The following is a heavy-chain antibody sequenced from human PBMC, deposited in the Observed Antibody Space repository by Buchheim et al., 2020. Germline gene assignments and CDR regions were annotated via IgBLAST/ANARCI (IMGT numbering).Heavy chain of an antibody. D-gene: IGHD6-19*01. CDR3: ARSLLEYSSGWFDY. CDR2: IWYDGSNK. V-gene: IGHV3-33*01. CDR1: GFTFSSYG. Sequence: QVQLVESGGGVVQPGRSLRLSCAASGFTFSSYGMHWVRQAPGKGLEWVAVIWYDGSNKYYADSVTGRFTISRDNSKNTLYLQMNSLRAEDTAVYYCARSLLEYSSGWFDYWGQGTL. J-gene: IGHJ4*02.